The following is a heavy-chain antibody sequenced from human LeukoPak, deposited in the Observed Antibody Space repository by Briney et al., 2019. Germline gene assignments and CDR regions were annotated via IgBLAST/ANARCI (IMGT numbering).Heavy chain of an antibody. D-gene: IGHD2-15*01. CDR2: INQDGSEK. J-gene: IGHJ5*02. V-gene: IGHV3-7*01. Sequence: GGSLRLSCAASGFTFSSYWMSWVRQAPGKGLEWVANINQDGSEKYYVDSVKGRFTISRDNAQNSLYLQMNSLRAEDTAVYYCARATQYCSGGSCYDTWFDPWGQGTLVTVSS. CDR3: ARATQYCSGGSCYDTWFDP. CDR1: GFTFSSYW.